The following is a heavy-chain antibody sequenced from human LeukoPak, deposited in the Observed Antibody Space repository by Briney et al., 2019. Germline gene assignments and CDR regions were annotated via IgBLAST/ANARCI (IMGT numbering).Heavy chain of an antibody. D-gene: IGHD4-17*01. CDR3: ARQDYGDYASDYYYGMDV. V-gene: IGHV5-51*01. J-gene: IGHJ6*02. CDR1: GYSFTSYW. Sequence: GESLKISCKGSGYSFTSYWIGWVCQMPGKGLEWMGIIYPGDSDTRYSPSFQGQVTISADKSISTAYLQWSSLKASDTAMYYCARQDYGDYASDYYYGMDVWGQGTTVTVSS. CDR2: IYPGDSDT.